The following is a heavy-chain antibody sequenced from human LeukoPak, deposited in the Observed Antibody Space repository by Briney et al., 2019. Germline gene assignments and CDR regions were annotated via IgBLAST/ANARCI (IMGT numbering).Heavy chain of an antibody. D-gene: IGHD4/OR15-4a*01. Sequence: SETLSLTCTVSGGSISSGSYYWSWIRQPAGKGLEWIGRIYTSGSTNYNPSLKSRVTISVDTSKNQFSLKLSSVTAADTAVYYCARVPTDYPSQSVGFDPWGQGTLVTVSS. CDR2: IYTSGST. CDR3: ARVPTDYPSQSVGFDP. CDR1: GGSISSGSYY. V-gene: IGHV4-61*02. J-gene: IGHJ5*02.